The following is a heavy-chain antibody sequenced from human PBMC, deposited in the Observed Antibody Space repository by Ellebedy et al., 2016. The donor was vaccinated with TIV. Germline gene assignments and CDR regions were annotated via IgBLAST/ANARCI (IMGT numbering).Heavy chain of an antibody. CDR2: INTSGGS. Sequence: SETLSLXXAVYGGSFSGHYWSWIRQTPEKRLEWIGEINTSGGSNYNPSPKSRVTISVDTSKNQFSLKVTSVTAADTSVYYCARGIVALQPLKHFDSWGQGTLVSVSS. CDR3: ARGIVALQPLKHFDS. V-gene: IGHV4-34*01. CDR1: GGSFSGHY. J-gene: IGHJ4*02. D-gene: IGHD3-22*01.